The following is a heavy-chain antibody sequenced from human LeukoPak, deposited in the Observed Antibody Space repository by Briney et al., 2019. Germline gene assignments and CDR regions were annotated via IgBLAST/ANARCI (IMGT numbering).Heavy chain of an antibody. CDR3: ARLLGGTTNGYFDY. V-gene: IGHV4-39*01. D-gene: IGHD1-1*01. Sequence: PSETLSLTCIVSGGSITSSSYYWGWIRQPPGKGLEWIGSIYYTGSTYYNPSLKGRVTTAVDTSKNQFSLKLSSVTAADTAVYYCARLLGGTTNGYFDYWGQGTLLTVSS. CDR1: GGSITSSSYY. CDR2: IYYTGST. J-gene: IGHJ4*02.